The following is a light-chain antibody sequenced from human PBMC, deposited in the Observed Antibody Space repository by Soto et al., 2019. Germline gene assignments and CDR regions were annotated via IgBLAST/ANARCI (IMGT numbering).Light chain of an antibody. J-gene: IGKJ2*01. CDR2: KAS. CDR1: QSISSW. Sequence: DIQMTQSPSTLSASVGDRVTITCRASQSISSWLAWYQQTPGKAPKLLIYKASSLESGVPSRFSGSGSGTEYTLTISSLQPDDFATYYCQQYNSQYTFGQGTKVDIK. CDR3: QQYNSQYT. V-gene: IGKV1-5*03.